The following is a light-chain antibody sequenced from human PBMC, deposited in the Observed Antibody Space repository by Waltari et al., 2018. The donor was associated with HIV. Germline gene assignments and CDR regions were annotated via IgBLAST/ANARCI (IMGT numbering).Light chain of an antibody. CDR1: QSVSSSY. Sequence: EIVLTQSPGTLSLSPGERATLSCRASQSVSSSYLAWSQQKPGQAPRLLSYGASSRATGSPDRFSGSGSGTDFTLTISRLEPEDFAVYYCKQYGSSPMYTFGQGTKLEIK. J-gene: IGKJ2*01. CDR2: GAS. V-gene: IGKV3-20*01. CDR3: KQYGSSPMYT.